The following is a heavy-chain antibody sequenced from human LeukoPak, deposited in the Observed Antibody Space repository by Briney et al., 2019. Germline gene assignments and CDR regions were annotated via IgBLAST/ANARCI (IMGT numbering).Heavy chain of an antibody. D-gene: IGHD2-2*01. J-gene: IGHJ6*04. CDR1: GYSISSGYQ. V-gene: IGHV4-38-2*01. CDR3: ARGRGCSSTSCPARYGMDV. Sequence: PSETLSLTCGVSGYSISSGYQWAWIRQSPGKGLEWIGSIYHSGSAHYNPSLKSRVTISVETSKNQFSLKLSSVTAADTAVYYCARGRGCSSTSCPARYGMDVWGKGTTVTVSS. CDR2: IYHSGSA.